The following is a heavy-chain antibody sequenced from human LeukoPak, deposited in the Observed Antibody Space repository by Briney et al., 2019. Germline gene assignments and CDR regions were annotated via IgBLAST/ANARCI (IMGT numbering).Heavy chain of an antibody. CDR3: TRDSLTTGTTSPSR. V-gene: IGHV3-49*03. CDR2: IRSKAYGGTT. D-gene: IGHD1-1*01. J-gene: IGHJ4*02. Sequence: PGGSLRLSCTASGFTFGDYAMSWFRQAPGKGLEWVGFIRSKAYGGTTEYAASVKGRFTISRDDSKSIAYLQMNSLKTEDTAVYYCTRDSLTTGTTSPSRWGQGTLVTVSS. CDR1: GFTFGDYA.